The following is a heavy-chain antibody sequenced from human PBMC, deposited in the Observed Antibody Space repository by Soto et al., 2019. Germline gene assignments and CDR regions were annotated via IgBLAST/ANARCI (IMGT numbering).Heavy chain of an antibody. CDR2: ISYDGSNK. V-gene: IGHV3-30*18. D-gene: IGHD2-15*01. CDR1: GFTFSSYG. Sequence: GGSLRLSCAASGFTFSSYGMHWVRQAPGKGLEWVAVISYDGSNKYYADSVKGRFTISRDNSKNTLYLQMNSLRAEDTAVYYWAKPMAYCSGGSCYSRYYYYGMDVWGQGTTVTVSS. J-gene: IGHJ6*02. CDR3: AKPMAYCSGGSCYSRYYYYGMDV.